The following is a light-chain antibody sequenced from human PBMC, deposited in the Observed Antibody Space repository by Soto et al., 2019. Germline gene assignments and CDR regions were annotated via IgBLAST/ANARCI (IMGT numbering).Light chain of an antibody. V-gene: IGLV6-57*02. Sequence: NFMLTQPHSVSESPRMTVTISCTGSSGSIASNYVQWYQQRPGSAPTTVIYEDNQRPSGVPDRFSGSIDSSSNSASLTISGLKTEDEADYYCQSYDSSSHVVFGGGTKLTVL. CDR1: SGSIASNY. J-gene: IGLJ2*01. CDR2: EDN. CDR3: QSYDSSSHVV.